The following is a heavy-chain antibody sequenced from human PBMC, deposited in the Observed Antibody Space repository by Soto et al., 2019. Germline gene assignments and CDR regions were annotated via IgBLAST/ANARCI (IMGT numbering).Heavy chain of an antibody. J-gene: IGHJ4*02. CDR2: IDGSGYT. CDR1: GGSISTGGYF. D-gene: IGHD3-3*01. CDR3: ARKQAGFFYGIDY. V-gene: IGHV4-31*03. Sequence: SETLSLTCTVSGGSISTGGYFWSWIRQYPGKGLEWLGYIDGSGYTFYNPSLQSRLTLSMDTSKNQFSLKLSSATAADTAVYFCARKQAGFFYGIDYWGQGTLVTVSS.